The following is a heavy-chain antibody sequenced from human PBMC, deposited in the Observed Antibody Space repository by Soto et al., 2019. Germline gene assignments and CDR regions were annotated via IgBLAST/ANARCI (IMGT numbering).Heavy chain of an antibody. Sequence: ALVKVSCKASGYTFSNYAISWVRQAPGQGLEWMGWISVYNGNTKSAEKFQGRVTMTTDTSTSTAYMELRSLSSDDTALYYCARDGRITVIRGPLPFDSWGQ. CDR2: ISVYNGNT. CDR3: ARDGRITVIRGPLPFDS. CDR1: GYTFSNYA. D-gene: IGHD3-10*01. V-gene: IGHV1-18*01. J-gene: IGHJ5*01.